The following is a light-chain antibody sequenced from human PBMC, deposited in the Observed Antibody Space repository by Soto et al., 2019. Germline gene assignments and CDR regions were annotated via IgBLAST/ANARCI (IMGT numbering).Light chain of an antibody. CDR3: QQYNDWPLT. V-gene: IGKV3-15*01. J-gene: IGKJ5*01. Sequence: EIVMTQSPATLSVSPGERANLSCRASQSVNNGLAWYQQKPGQAPRLLIYGASTRATGVPARFSGSGSGTDFTLTMSSLLSEDFAVYYCQQYNDWPLTFGQGTRLEI. CDR1: QSVNNG. CDR2: GAS.